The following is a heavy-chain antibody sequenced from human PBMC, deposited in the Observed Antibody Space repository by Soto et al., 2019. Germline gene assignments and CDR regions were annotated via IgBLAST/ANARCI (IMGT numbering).Heavy chain of an antibody. D-gene: IGHD2-8*01. CDR3: ARDPYCTNGVCYEFDY. V-gene: IGHV3-9*01. J-gene: IGHJ4*02. CDR2: ISWNSGSI. Sequence: GGSLRLSCAASGFTFDDYAMHWVRQAPGKGLEWVSGISWNSGSIGYADSVKGRFTISRDNAKNSLYLQMNSLRAEDTAVYYCARDPYCTNGVCYEFDYWGQGTLVTVSS. CDR1: GFTFDDYA.